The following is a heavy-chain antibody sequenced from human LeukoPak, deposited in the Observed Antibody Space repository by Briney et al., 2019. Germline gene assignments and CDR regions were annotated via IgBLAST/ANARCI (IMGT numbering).Heavy chain of an antibody. D-gene: IGHD5-12*01. CDR1: GFVFSNYG. J-gene: IGHJ4*02. CDR3: AKDSNSGYVSVGPDY. CDR2: VRYDESNE. Sequence: GGSLRLSCQTSGFVFSNYGMHWVRQAPGKGLEWVAFVRYDESNEYYADSVKGLFTISRDNSRHPLYLQMNSLRAEDTGVYSCAKDSNSGYVSVGPDYWGLGTLVTVSS. V-gene: IGHV3-30*02.